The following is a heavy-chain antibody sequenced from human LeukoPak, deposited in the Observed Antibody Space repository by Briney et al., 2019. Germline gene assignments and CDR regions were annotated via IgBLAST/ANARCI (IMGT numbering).Heavy chain of an antibody. CDR2: IYHSGST. V-gene: IGHV4-30-2*01. D-gene: IGHD3-3*01. J-gene: IGHJ4*02. CDR1: GGSVSSGGYY. Sequence: PSETLSLTCTVSGGSVSSGGYYWSWIGQPPGKGLEWIGYIYHSGSTYYNPSLKSRVTISVDRSKNQFSLKLSSVTAADTAVYYCARGEHTIFSYYWGQGTLVTVSS. CDR3: ARGEHTIFSYY.